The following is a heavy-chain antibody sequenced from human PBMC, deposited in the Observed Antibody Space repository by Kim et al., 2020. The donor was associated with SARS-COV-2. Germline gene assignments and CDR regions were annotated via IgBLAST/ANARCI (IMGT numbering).Heavy chain of an antibody. V-gene: IGHV3-21*01. Sequence: GGSLRLSCAASGFTFSSYSMNWVRQAPGKGLEWVSSISSSSSYIYYADSVKGRFTISRDNAKNSLYLQMNSLRAEDTAVYYCARDFRLPTPRRDYWGQGTLVTVSS. J-gene: IGHJ4*02. CDR2: ISSSSSYI. CDR1: GFTFSSYS. CDR3: ARDFRLPTPRRDY. D-gene: IGHD2-15*01.